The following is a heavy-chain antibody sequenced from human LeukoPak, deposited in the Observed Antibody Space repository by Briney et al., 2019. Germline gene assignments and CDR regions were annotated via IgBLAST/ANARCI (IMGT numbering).Heavy chain of an antibody. J-gene: IGHJ4*02. CDR3: ASLVVGATRFDY. V-gene: IGHV3-74*01. Sequence: GGSLRLSCAASGLTFSSYWMHWVRQAPGKGLVWVSRINSDGSSTSYADSVKGRFTISRDNAKNTLYLQMNSLRAEDTAVYYCASLVVGATRFDYWGQGTLVTVSA. D-gene: IGHD1-26*01. CDR2: INSDGSST. CDR1: GLTFSSYW.